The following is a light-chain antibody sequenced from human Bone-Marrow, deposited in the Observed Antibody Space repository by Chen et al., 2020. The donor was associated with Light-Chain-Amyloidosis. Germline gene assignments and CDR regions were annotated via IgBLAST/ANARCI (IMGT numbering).Light chain of an antibody. Sequence: EIVLTQSPGTLSLSLGERATLSCRASQSVSSSYLAWYQQKPGQAPRLLIYGASSRATGIPDRFSGSGSGTDFTLTISRPEPEDFAVYYCQQYGSSPQYTFGQGTKLEIK. J-gene: IGKJ2*01. CDR2: GAS. V-gene: IGKV3-20*01. CDR3: QQYGSSPQYT. CDR1: QSVSSSY.